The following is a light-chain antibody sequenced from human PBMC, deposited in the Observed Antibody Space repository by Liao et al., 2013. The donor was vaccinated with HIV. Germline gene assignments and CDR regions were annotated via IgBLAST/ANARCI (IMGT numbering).Light chain of an antibody. J-gene: IGLJ3*02. CDR1: NIGSKS. Sequence: SYVLTQPPSVSVAPGKTARITCGGNNIGSKSVHWYQQKPGQAPVLVIDYDSDRPSGIPERFSGSNSGNTATLTISGTQSIDEANYSCQAWDRSTAVFGGGTKLTVL. CDR3: QAWDRSTAV. CDR2: YDS. V-gene: IGLV3-21*01.